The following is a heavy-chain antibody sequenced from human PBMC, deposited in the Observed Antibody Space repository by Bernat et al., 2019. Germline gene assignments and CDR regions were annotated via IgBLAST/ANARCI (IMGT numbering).Heavy chain of an antibody. CDR2: IWYDGSNK. D-gene: IGHD1-26*01. J-gene: IGHJ3*02. Sequence: QVQLVESGGGVVQPGRSLRLSCAASGFTFSSYGMHWVRQAPGKGLEWVAGIWYDGSNKYYADSVKGRFTISRDNSKNTLYLQMNSLRAEDTAVYYCAGTGSSDAFDIWGQGTMVTVSS. V-gene: IGHV3-33*01. CDR3: AGTGSSDAFDI. CDR1: GFTFSSYG.